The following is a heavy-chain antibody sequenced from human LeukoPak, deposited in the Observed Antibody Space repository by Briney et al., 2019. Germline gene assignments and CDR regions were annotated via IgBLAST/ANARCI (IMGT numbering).Heavy chain of an antibody. CDR1: GGXFSGYY. J-gene: IGHJ4*02. CDR3: ARARYYDILTGYYPYFDY. CDR2: INHSGST. Sequence: PSETLSLTCAVYGGXFSGYYCTWIRQPPGKGREWLGEINHSGSTNYNPSLKSRVTITVDTSKNQFSLKLSSVTAADTAVYYCARARYYDILTGYYPYFDYWGQGTLVTVSS. D-gene: IGHD3-9*01. V-gene: IGHV4-34*01.